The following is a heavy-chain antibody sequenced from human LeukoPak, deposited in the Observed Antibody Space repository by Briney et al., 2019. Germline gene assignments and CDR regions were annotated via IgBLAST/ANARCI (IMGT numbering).Heavy chain of an antibody. CDR1: GLTFNNYD. CDR2: IRYDGSNE. D-gene: IGHD3-16*01. V-gene: IGHV3-30*02. J-gene: IGHJ4*02. Sequence: PGGSLRLSCAASGLTFNNYDMHWVRQGPGMGLEWVAFIRYDGSNECYADSVRGRFTISRDNSKNTLYLQMNSLRAEDTAVYYCVGDFDYWGQRTLVTVSS. CDR3: VGDFDY.